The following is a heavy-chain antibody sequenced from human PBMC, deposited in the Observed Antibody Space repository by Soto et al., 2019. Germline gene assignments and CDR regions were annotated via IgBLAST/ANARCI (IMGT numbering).Heavy chain of an antibody. CDR3: ARSLPCERYFGEYYFDS. CDR1: GFTFSNNY. J-gene: IGHJ4*02. Sequence: LRLSCAASGFTFSNNYMSWVRQAPVKGLEWVSVLSSGGSTFYTDSVKGRFTISRDNSRNTLYLQMSSLRAEDTAVYYCARSLPCERYFGEYYFDSWGQGTLVTVSS. V-gene: IGHV3-53*01. CDR2: LSSGGST. D-gene: IGHD3-16*01.